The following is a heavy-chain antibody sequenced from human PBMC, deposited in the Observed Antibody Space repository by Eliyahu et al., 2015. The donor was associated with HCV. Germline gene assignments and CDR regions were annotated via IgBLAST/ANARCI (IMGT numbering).Heavy chain of an antibody. Sequence: QVQLQESGPGLVKPSETLSLTCTVSGXPITXYYWSWIRQPPGKGLEWIGYIHYSGSTNYNPSLKSRVTISVDTSKNQFSLNLTSVTAADTAVYYCASGGGGIAVAGTGGWFDPWGQGTLVTVSS. CDR2: IHYSGST. CDR3: ASGGGGIAVAGTGGWFDP. D-gene: IGHD6-19*01. V-gene: IGHV4-59*01. J-gene: IGHJ5*02. CDR1: GXPITXYY.